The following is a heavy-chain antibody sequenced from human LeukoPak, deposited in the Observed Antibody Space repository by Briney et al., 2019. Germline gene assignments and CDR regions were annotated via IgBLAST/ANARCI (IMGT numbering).Heavy chain of an antibody. J-gene: IGHJ3*02. CDR1: GASISSGSYY. CDR2: ILYSGST. CDR3: AKSHGHGLVDI. Sequence: PSETLSLTCTVSGASISSGSYYWGWIREPPGKGLEWIGNILYSGSTYYSPPVKSRVTISLDTSRNQFSLKLNSVTAADTAAYYCAKSHGHGLVDIWGQGTMVTVSS. D-gene: IGHD2-2*01. V-gene: IGHV4-39*07.